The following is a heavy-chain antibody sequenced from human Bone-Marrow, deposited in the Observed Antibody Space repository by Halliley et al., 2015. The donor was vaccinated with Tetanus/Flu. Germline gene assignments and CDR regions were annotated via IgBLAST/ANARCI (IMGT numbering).Heavy chain of an antibody. CDR2: INGDETRT. V-gene: IGHV3-74*03. CDR3: ARGAGYFDWLFDF. Sequence: WVSRINGDETRTTYADSVKGRFTISRDNAKNTLYLHMNSLRAEDTAVYYCARGAGYFDWLFDFWGQGALVTVSS. J-gene: IGHJ4*02. D-gene: IGHD3-9*01.